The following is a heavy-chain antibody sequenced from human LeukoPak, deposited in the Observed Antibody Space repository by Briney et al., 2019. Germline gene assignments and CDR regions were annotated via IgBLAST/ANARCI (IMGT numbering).Heavy chain of an antibody. CDR3: ARGRRASMGNWNFIS. V-gene: IGHV1-69*01. CDR1: GGTFSSYA. CDR2: ILPIFGTA. J-gene: IGHJ4*02. Sequence: ASVKVSCKASGGTFSSYAISWVRQAPGQGLEWMGGILPIFGTANYAQKFQGRVTITADESTSTAYMELSSLRSEDTAVYYCARGRRASMGNWNFISWGQGTLVTVSS. D-gene: IGHD1-7*01.